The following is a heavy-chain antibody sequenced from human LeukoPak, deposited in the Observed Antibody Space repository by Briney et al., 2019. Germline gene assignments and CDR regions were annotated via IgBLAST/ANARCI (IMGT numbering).Heavy chain of an antibody. J-gene: IGHJ6*03. D-gene: IGHD1-1*01. Sequence: SETLSLTRAVYGGSFSGYYWSWIRQPPGEGLEWIGEINHSGSTNYNPSLRSRVTISVDTSKNQFSLKLSSVTAADTAVYYCARGLNWNDYYYYMDVWGKGTTVTVSS. CDR1: GGSFSGYY. V-gene: IGHV4-34*01. CDR3: ARGLNWNDYYYYMDV. CDR2: INHSGST.